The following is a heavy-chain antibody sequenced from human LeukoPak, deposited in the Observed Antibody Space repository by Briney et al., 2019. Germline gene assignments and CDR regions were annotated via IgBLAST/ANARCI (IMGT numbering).Heavy chain of an antibody. V-gene: IGHV1-18*01. J-gene: IGHJ4*02. CDR2: ISGYNGNT. CDR1: GYSFSSYG. D-gene: IGHD1-26*01. CDR3: ARGGSYHPADY. Sequence: GASVKVSCKASGYSFSSYGITWVRQAPEQGLEWMGWISGYNGNTKYAQKFQGRVTMTTDTSTSKTYMDLRSLRIDDTAVYYCARGGSYHPADYWGQGTLVTVSS.